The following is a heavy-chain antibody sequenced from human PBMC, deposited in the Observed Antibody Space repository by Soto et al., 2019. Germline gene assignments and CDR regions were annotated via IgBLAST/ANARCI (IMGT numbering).Heavy chain of an antibody. Sequence: GGSLRLSCAASGFTFSSYSMNWVRQAPGKGLEWVSYISSSSSTIYYADSVKGRFTISRDNAKNSLYLQMNSLRAEDTAVYYCARDYTPTYDFWSGYYQYYFDYWGQGTLVTVSS. D-gene: IGHD3-3*01. CDR3: ARDYTPTYDFWSGYYQYYFDY. CDR1: GFTFSSYS. J-gene: IGHJ4*02. V-gene: IGHV3-48*01. CDR2: ISSSSSTI.